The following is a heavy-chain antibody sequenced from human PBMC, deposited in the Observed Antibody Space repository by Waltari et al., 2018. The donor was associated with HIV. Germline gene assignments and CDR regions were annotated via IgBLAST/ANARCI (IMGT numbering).Heavy chain of an antibody. J-gene: IGHJ4*02. CDR2: IYLSGNT. V-gene: IGHV4-59*01. CDR3: ARCPYQYSPYYFDY. Sequence: QVQLQASGPGRVKPSETLSPTCSVAGGSITGSYWNWYRQPPGKGLEWIGYIYLSGNTNYNPSLKSRVTISVDTSKNQFSLNLSSVTAADTAVYFCARCPYQYSPYYFDYWGQGALVTVSS. D-gene: IGHD1-26*01. CDR1: GGSITGSY.